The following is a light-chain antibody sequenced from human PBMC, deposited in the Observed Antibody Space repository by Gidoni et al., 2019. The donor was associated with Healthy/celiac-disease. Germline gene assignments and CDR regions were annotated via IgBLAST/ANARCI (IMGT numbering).Light chain of an antibody. V-gene: IGKV1-13*02. CDR1: QGISSS. CDR2: DAS. J-gene: IGKJ4*01. CDR3: QQFNSYPPLT. Sequence: AIQLTQSPSSLSASVGDRVTITCRASQGISSSLAWYQQKPGKAPKLLIYDASSLESGVPSGFRGSGSGTDFTLTISSLQTEDFATYYCQQFNSYPPLTFGGGTKLEIK.